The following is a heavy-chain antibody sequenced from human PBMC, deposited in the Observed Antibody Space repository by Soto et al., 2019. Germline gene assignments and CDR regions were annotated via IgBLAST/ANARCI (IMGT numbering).Heavy chain of an antibody. V-gene: IGHV3-48*02. CDR3: AREGSYFDY. J-gene: IGHJ4*02. Sequence: VQLVQSGAEVKKPGASVKVSCKASGYTFSSYSMNWVRQAPGKGLEWVSYISSSSSTIYYADSVKGRFTISRDNAKNSLYLQMNSLRDEDTAVYYCAREGSYFDYWGQGTLVTVSS. CDR1: GYTFSSYS. CDR2: ISSSSSTI.